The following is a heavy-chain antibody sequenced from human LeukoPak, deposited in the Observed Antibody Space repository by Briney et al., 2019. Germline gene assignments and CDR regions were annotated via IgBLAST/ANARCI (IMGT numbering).Heavy chain of an antibody. CDR1: GISLSNYA. D-gene: IGHD3-10*01. Sequence: GGSLRLSCVVSGISLSNYAMTWVRQAPGKGLEWVSYISEKGGSTTYANSVKGRFTISRDTSLNTLYLQMNNLRAEDTAVYFCAKRGVVIRGILVIGYHQEAYHYDFWGQGVLVTVSS. V-gene: IGHV3-23*01. CDR3: AKRGVVIRGILVIGYHQEAYHYDF. CDR2: ISEKGGST. J-gene: IGHJ4*02.